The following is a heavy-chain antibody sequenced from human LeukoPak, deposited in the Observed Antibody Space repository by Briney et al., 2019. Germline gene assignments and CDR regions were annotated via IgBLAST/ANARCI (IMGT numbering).Heavy chain of an antibody. CDR2: ISGYNGNT. J-gene: IGHJ4*02. CDR3: ARDSFVSSGYPFY. Sequence: ASVKVSCKASGYTLTSYGISWVRHAPGQGLEWMGWISGYNGNTNYAQKLQGRVTMTTDTATNTAYMELTSLRPDDTAVYYCARDSFVSSGYPFYWGQGTLVIVSS. V-gene: IGHV1-18*01. D-gene: IGHD3-22*01. CDR1: GYTLTSYG.